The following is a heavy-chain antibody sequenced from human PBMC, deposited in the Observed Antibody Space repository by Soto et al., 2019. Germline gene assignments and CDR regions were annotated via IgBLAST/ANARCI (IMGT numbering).Heavy chain of an antibody. Sequence: PGGSLRLSCAASGFTFSDYYMSWIRQAPGKGLEWVSYISSSGSTIYYADSVKGRFTISRDNAKNSLYLQMNSLRAEDTAVYYCARDEMEVATMLAAFDIWGQGTMVTVSS. CDR2: ISSSGSTI. V-gene: IGHV3-11*01. CDR1: GFTFSDYY. D-gene: IGHD5-12*01. J-gene: IGHJ3*02. CDR3: ARDEMEVATMLAAFDI.